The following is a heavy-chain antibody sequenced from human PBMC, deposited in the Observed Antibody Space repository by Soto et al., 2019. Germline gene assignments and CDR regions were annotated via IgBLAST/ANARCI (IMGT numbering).Heavy chain of an antibody. V-gene: IGHV4-31*11. Sequence: QVQLQESGPGLVKPSQTLSLSCAVSGGSISSGGYYWSWIRQHPGKGLEWIGYIYYSGSTYYNPSLKSRVTISVDTSKNQFSLKLSSVTAADTAVYYCARDRRSNTSNSAWYFDLWGRGTMVTVSS. J-gene: IGHJ2*01. CDR3: ARDRRSNTSNSAWYFDL. CDR2: IYYSGST. CDR1: GGSISSGGYY. D-gene: IGHD5-18*01.